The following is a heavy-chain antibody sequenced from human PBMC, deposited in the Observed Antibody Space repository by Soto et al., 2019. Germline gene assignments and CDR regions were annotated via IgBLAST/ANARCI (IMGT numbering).Heavy chain of an antibody. Sequence: QITLNESGPTQVKPRQTLTLTCTFSGFSLTTSGVGVGWIRQSPGKAPEWHALIYWDYDKRYSPSLNSRLTITKDSSNNQVVLTMADWDPADTATYYCAQRVIRTVFGLVTPTAIYFDFWGQGTPVAVSS. J-gene: IGHJ4*02. D-gene: IGHD3-3*01. CDR2: IYWDYDK. V-gene: IGHV2-5*02. CDR1: GFSLTTSGVG. CDR3: AQRVIRTVFGLVTPTAIYFDF.